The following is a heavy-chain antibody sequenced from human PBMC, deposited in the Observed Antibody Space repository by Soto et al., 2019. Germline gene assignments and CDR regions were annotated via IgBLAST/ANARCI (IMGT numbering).Heavy chain of an antibody. Sequence: QVQLVQSGAEVKNPGSSLKVSCQASGGTFSSYTISWVRQAHGQWLEWMGRIIPILEIANYEQTFQGSVTITEDKSTSTAYMELSILRSEDTAEYYCARVVPAAERRFDPWGQGTLVTVS. CDR3: ARVVPAAERRFDP. J-gene: IGHJ5*02. CDR2: IIPILEIA. V-gene: IGHV1-69*02. D-gene: IGHD2-2*01. CDR1: GGTFSSYT.